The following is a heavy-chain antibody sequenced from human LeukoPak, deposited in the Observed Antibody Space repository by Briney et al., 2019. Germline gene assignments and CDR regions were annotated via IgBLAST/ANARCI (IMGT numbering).Heavy chain of an antibody. V-gene: IGHV5-51*01. D-gene: IGHD3-22*01. J-gene: IGHJ5*02. CDR1: GQGFDNYW. CDR3: ARRHYDSTDFDP. Sequence: GESLKISCKASGQGFDNYWIGWVRQTPRKGLEWMGIIHPADSDIVYSPSFQGQVTISADKSISTAYLQWSSLKASDTAIYYCARRHYDSTDFDPWGQGTLVTVSS. CDR2: IHPADSDI.